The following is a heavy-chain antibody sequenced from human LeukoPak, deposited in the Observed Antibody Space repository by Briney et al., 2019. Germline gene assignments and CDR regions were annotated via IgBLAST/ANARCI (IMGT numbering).Heavy chain of an antibody. V-gene: IGHV3-23*01. CDR2: TRGSGGST. CDR3: ARDQVPFDY. Sequence: GGSLRLSCVASGFTFGSYAMSWLRQAPAKGLEWVSGTRGSGGSTYYADSVKGRFTISKDNSKNTLYLQMSSLRDGDTAVYYCARDQVPFDYWGHGTLVTVSS. J-gene: IGHJ4*01. CDR1: GFTFGSYA.